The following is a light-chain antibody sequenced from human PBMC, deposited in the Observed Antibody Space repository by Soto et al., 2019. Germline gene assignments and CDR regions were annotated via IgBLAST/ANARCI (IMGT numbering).Light chain of an antibody. V-gene: IGLV1-40*01. J-gene: IGLJ2*01. CDR3: QSYDSSSRV. CDR1: SSNIGAGYD. Sequence: QSVLTQPPSVSGAPGQRVTISCTGSSSNIGAGYDVHWYQQLPGTAPKLLIYGNSNRPSGVPDRFSGSKSGTSASLAITGLQAEDEADYYCQSYDSSSRVFGGGTKVTVL. CDR2: GNS.